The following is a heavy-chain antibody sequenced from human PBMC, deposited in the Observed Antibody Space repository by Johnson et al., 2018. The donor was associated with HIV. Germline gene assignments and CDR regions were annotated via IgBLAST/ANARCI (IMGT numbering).Heavy chain of an antibody. D-gene: IGHD1-26*01. V-gene: IGHV3-20*04. CDR2: INWNGGNR. CDR3: ARGVGATTVAAFDI. J-gene: IGHJ3*02. Sequence: VQLVESGGGVVRPGGFLRLSCAASGFTFDDHGMSWVRQAPGKGLEWISGINWNGGNRGYADSVKDQFIISRDNGKNSLYRQMNSLRAEDTALYYCARGVGATTVAAFDIWGQGTMVTVSS. CDR1: GFTFDDHG.